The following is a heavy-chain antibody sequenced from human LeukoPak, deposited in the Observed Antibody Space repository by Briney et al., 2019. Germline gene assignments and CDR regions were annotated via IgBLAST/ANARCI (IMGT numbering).Heavy chain of an antibody. J-gene: IGHJ3*01. Sequence: GGSLRLSCAASGFTFSSYTMNWVRQAPGKGLEWVSAITGSGGGTYYADSVKGRFTISRDNSKNTLYLQMNSLRAEDTAIYYCAKGDLSAAAPRAFDFWGQGTMVTVSS. D-gene: IGHD6-13*01. V-gene: IGHV3-23*01. CDR2: ITGSGGGT. CDR3: AKGDLSAAAPRAFDF. CDR1: GFTFSSYT.